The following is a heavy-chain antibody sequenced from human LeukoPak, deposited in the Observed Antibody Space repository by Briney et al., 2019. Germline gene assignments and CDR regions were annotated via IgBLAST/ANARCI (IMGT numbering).Heavy chain of an antibody. V-gene: IGHV4-59*01. D-gene: IGHD6-19*01. J-gene: IGHJ5*02. CDR3: ARDRRQWLRGPFDP. Sequence: SETLSLTCTVSGGSISSYYWSWIRQPPGKGLEWIGYIYYSGTTNYSPSLKSRVTISVDTSKNQFSLKLRSVTAADTAVYYCARDRRQWLRGPFDPWGQGTLVTVSS. CDR1: GGSISSYY. CDR2: IYYSGTT.